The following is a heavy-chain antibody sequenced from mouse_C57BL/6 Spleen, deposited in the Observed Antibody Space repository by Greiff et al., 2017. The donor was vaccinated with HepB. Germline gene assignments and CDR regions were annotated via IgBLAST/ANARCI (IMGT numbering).Heavy chain of an antibody. CDR1: GFNIKNTY. Sequence: EVQGVESVAELVRPGASVKLSCTASGFNIKNTYMHWVKQRPEQGLEWIGRIDPANGNTKYAPKFQGKATITADTSSNTAYLQLSSLTSEDTAIYYCARWTGKTTYYFDYWGQGTTLTVSS. CDR2: IDPANGNT. V-gene: IGHV14-3*01. J-gene: IGHJ2*01. CDR3: ARWTGKTTYYFDY. D-gene: IGHD2-12*01.